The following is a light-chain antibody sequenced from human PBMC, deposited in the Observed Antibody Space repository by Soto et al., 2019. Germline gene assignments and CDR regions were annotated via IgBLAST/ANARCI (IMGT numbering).Light chain of an antibody. V-gene: IGKV3-11*01. CDR3: HQRSNWPLPLT. Sequence: EIVLTQSPATLSLSPGERATLSCRASQSVSSYLAWYQQKPGQAPRLLIYDASNRATGIPARFSGSGSGTDFTLTISILEPEDFAVYYCHQRSNWPLPLTFGGGTKVEIK. CDR1: QSVSSY. J-gene: IGKJ4*01. CDR2: DAS.